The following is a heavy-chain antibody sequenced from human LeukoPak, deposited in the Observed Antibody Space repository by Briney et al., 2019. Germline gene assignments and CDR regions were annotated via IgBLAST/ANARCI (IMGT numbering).Heavy chain of an antibody. CDR2: ISGSGGST. CDR1: GFTFSSYA. D-gene: IGHD3-22*01. V-gene: IGHV3-23*01. J-gene: IGHJ4*02. CDR3: AKFGLYDSSGYDY. Sequence: GGSLRLSCAASGFTFSSYAMSWVRQAPGKGLEWVSAISGSGGSTYYADSVKGRFTISRDNSKNTLYLQMNSLRAEDTAVCYCAKFGLYDSSGYDYWGQGTLVTVSS.